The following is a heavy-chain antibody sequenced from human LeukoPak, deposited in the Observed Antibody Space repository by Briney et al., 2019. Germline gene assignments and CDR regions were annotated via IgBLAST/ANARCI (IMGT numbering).Heavy chain of an antibody. J-gene: IGHJ6*02. CDR2: INSDGSEG. Sequence: GGSLRLSCAVSGFTFSGFWMSWSRQAPGKGLEWVASINSDGSEGYYADVVKGRFTISRDNAKNSLYLQINSLRAEDTAVYFCARGGGFDVWGQGATVTVSS. D-gene: IGHD2-15*01. CDR3: ARGGGFDV. V-gene: IGHV3-7*03. CDR1: GFTFSGFW.